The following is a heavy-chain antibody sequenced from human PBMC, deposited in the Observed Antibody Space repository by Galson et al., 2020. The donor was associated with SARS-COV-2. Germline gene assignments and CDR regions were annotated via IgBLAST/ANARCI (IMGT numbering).Heavy chain of an antibody. CDR1: GYTFTSYG. CDR2: TSAYNGNT. V-gene: IGHV1-18*04. Sequence: ASVQVSCKASGYTFTSYGISWVRQAPGQGLEWMGWTSAYNGNTNYAQTPQGRVTMTTDTSTSTAYMELRSLRSDDTAVYYCARLVGAETAPHSPTDDYYYCYGMDVWGQGTTVTVSS. J-gene: IGHJ6*02. CDR3: ARLVGAETAPHSPTDDYYYCYGMDV. D-gene: IGHD1-26*01.